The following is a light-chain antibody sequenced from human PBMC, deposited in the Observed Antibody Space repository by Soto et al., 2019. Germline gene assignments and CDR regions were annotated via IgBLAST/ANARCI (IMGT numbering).Light chain of an antibody. CDR2: GNS. CDR1: SSNIGAGYD. V-gene: IGLV1-40*01. CDR3: QSYDSILSGSI. J-gene: IGLJ2*01. Sequence: QSVLTQPPSVSGAPGQRVTISCTGSSSNIGAGYDVHWYQQLPGTAPKLLIYGNSNRPSGVPDRFAGSKSGPSASLAITGLQAEDEADYYCQSYDSILSGSIFGGGTKLTVL.